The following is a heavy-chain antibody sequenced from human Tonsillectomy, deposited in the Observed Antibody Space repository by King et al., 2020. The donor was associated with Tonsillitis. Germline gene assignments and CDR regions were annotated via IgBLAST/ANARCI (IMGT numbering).Heavy chain of an antibody. CDR1: GFTVSSNY. V-gene: IGHV3-53*01. CDR2: IYSGGST. J-gene: IGHJ4*02. CDR3: ARAYYASSGYYSDY. D-gene: IGHD3-22*01. Sequence: VQLVESGGGLIQPGGSLRLSCAASGFTVSSNYMSWVRQAPGKGLEWVSVIYSGGSTYYADSVKGRFTISRDNSKNTLYLQMNSLRAEDTAVYYCARAYYASSGYYSDYWGQGTLVTVSS.